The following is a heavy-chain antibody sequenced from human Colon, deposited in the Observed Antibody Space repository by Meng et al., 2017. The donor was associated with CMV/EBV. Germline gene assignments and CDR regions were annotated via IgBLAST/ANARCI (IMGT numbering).Heavy chain of an antibody. J-gene: IGHJ4*02. V-gene: IGHV1-2*06. CDR3: ARELESGGLDY. CDR2: INPISGGT. CDR1: GFTFSAYY. D-gene: IGHD3-3*01. Sequence: SCKASGFTFSAYYIHWVRQAPGQGLEWVGRINPISGGTTYAQKFKGRVILTRDTSISTDYMEVGSLTSDDTAVYFCARELESGGLDYWGQGTLVTVSS.